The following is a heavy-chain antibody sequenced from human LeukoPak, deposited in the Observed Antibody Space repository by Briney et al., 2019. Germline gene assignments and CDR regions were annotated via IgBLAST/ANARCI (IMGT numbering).Heavy chain of an antibody. CDR1: GGSISTYY. D-gene: IGHD6-6*01. CDR3: ARHDAGIAARPFDN. Sequence: SETLSLTCTVPGGSISTYYWSWIRRPPGKGLEWIAYIHASGPTNYNPSLKSRITISVDTSKNQFSLKLSSVTAADTAVYYCARHDAGIAARPFDNWGQETLVTVSS. CDR2: IHASGPT. V-gene: IGHV4-4*09. J-gene: IGHJ4*02.